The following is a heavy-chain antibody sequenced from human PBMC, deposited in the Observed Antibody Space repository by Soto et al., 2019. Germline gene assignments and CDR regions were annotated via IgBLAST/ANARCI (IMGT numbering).Heavy chain of an antibody. CDR2: IYYSGST. D-gene: IGHD1-26*01. V-gene: IGHV4-39*01. Sequence: SETLSLTYTVSGGSISSSSYYWGWIRQPPGKGLEWIGSIYYSGSTYYNPSLKSRVTISVDTSKNQFSLKLSSVTAADTAVYYCASGGWELLKKNAFDIWGQGTMVTVSS. CDR3: ASGGWELLKKNAFDI. CDR1: GGSISSSSYY. J-gene: IGHJ3*02.